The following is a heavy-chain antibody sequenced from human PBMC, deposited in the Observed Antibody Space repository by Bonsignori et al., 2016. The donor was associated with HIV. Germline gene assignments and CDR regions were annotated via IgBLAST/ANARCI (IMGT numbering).Heavy chain of an antibody. CDR1: GYTFTGYY. CDR3: ARPHIVVVVAAIRRVDDAFDI. CDR2: INPNSGGT. Sequence: ASVKVSCKASGYTFTGYYMHWVRQAPGQGLEWMGWINPNSGGTNYAQKFQGRVTMTRDTSISTAYMELSRLRSDDTAVYYCARPHIVVVVAAIRRVDDAFDIWGPRGQWSPSPQ. J-gene: IGHJ3*02. V-gene: IGHV1-2*02. D-gene: IGHD2-15*01.